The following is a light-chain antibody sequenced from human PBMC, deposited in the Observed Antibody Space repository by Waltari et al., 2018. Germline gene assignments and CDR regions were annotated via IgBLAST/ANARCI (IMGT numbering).Light chain of an antibody. V-gene: IGKV1-33*01. CDR3: QYYDNLPMFT. CDR1: QDIGGY. CDR2: KTS. Sequence: DIQLTQSPSSLAASVGDRVTLSCRASQDIGGYLNWYQQQPGKAPKLLTYKTSILKTGVPSRFSGGSSRIDYTLTITNLQPEDIATYYCQYYDNLPMFTFGPGTKVEIK. J-gene: IGKJ2*01.